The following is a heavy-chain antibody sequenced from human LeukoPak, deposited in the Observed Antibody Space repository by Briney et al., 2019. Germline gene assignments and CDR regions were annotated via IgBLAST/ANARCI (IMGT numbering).Heavy chain of an antibody. D-gene: IGHD6-19*01. CDR1: GFVFSSLD. V-gene: IGHV3-23*01. J-gene: IGHJ4*01. CDR2: ITHSGYGT. CDR3: AKDARRSSGWWFFDH. Sequence: GGSPRLSCAASGFVFSSLDMGWVRQAPGKGLEWVSAITHSGYGTYYADSVKGRFTISRDNSKNTLYLQMNSLRAEDTAVYFCAKDARRSSGWWFFDHWGQGTLVTVSS.